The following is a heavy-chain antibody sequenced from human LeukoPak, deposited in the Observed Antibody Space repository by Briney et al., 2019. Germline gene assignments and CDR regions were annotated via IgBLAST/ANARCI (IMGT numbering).Heavy chain of an antibody. CDR3: ARPDGNAFDI. CDR1: GGSISSGSYY. Sequence: SQTLSPTCTVSGGSISSGSYYWSWIRQPAGKGLEWIGRIYTSGSTNYNPSLKSRVTISVDTSKNQFSLKLSSVTAADTAVYYCARPDGNAFDIWGQGTMVTVSS. V-gene: IGHV4-61*02. D-gene: IGHD2-15*01. J-gene: IGHJ3*02. CDR2: IYTSGST.